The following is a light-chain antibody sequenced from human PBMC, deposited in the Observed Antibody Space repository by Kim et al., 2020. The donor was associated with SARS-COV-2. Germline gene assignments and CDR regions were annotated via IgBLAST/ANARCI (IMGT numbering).Light chain of an antibody. CDR2: DAS. CDR1: QDISNY. V-gene: IGKV1-33*01. CDR3: QQYDNLPLT. Sequence: DIQMTQSPSSLSASIGDRVTITCQASQDISNYLTWHQQKPAKAPKVLIYDASTLETGVPSRFSGGGSGTDFTFTISSLQPEDVATYYCQQYDNLPLTFGGGTKLEI. J-gene: IGKJ4*01.